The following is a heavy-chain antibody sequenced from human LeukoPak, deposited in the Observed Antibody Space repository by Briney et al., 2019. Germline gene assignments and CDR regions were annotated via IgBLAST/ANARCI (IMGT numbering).Heavy chain of an antibody. J-gene: IGHJ3*02. V-gene: IGHV4-30-4*08. CDR2: IYYSGST. Sequence: SETLSLTWTVSGGSLSSGDYYWSWLRQPPGKGLEWFGYIYYSGSTYYNPSLKSRVTISGDKSKKQFSLKLSSVTAADAAVYYSARVAAGDAFDIWGQGTMVTVSS. CDR3: ARVAAGDAFDI. D-gene: IGHD6-25*01. CDR1: GGSLSSGDYY.